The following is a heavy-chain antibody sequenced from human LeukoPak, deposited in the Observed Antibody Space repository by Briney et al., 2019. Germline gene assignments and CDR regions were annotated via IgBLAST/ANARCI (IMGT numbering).Heavy chain of an antibody. J-gene: IGHJ4*02. D-gene: IGHD3/OR15-3a*01. CDR2: ISGSGGST. CDR1: GFTFSSYA. CDR3: AKLPLHGLVVHYFDY. Sequence: PGGSLRLSCAASGFTFSSYAMSWVRQAPGKGLEWVSAISGSGGSTYYAASVKGRFTISRDNSKNTLYLQMNSLRAEDTAVYYCAKLPLHGLVVHYFDYWGQGTLVTVSS. V-gene: IGHV3-23*01.